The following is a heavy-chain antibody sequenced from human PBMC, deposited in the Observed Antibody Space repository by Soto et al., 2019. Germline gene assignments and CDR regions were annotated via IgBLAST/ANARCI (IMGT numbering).Heavy chain of an antibody. J-gene: IGHJ6*03. CDR1: GYSFTNYG. D-gene: IGHD6-19*01. CDR3: ARDRGVAPPVAGNTHYYYYMDA. CDR2: ISAYNGNT. Sequence: QDQLVQSGVEVKKPGASVKVSCKASGYSFTNYGITWVRQAPGQGFERLGWISAYNGNTNFAQKFQGRVTMRTDASTSTAYLELRSLRSDDTAVYYCARDRGVAPPVAGNTHYYYYMDAWGKGTTVTVSS. V-gene: IGHV1-18*01.